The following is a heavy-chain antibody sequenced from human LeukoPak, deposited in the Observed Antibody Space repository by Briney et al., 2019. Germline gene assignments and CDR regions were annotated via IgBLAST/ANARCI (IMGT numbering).Heavy chain of an antibody. V-gene: IGHV4-38-2*02. J-gene: IGHJ5*02. CDR1: GYSISSGYY. CDR2: IYHSGST. CDR3: ARDLYRSGGSCYARGFDP. D-gene: IGHD2-15*01. Sequence: SETLSLTCAVSGYSISSGYYWGWIRQPPGKGLEWIGSIYHSGSTYYNPSLKSRVTISVDTSKNQFSLKLRSVTAADTAVYYCARDLYRSGGSCYARGFDPWGQGTLVTVSS.